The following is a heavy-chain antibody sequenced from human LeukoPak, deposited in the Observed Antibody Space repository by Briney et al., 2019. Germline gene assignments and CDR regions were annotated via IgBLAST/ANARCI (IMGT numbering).Heavy chain of an antibody. CDR3: ARGSPLQRGGSYFDY. Sequence: SETLSLTCAVDGGSFSDYYWSWIRQPPGKGLEWIGEINHSGSTNYNPSLKSRVTISVDTSKNQFSLKLSSVTAADTAVYYCARGSPLQRGGSYFDYWGQGTLVTVSS. D-gene: IGHD1-26*01. CDR1: GGSFSDYY. CDR2: INHSGST. J-gene: IGHJ4*02. V-gene: IGHV4-34*01.